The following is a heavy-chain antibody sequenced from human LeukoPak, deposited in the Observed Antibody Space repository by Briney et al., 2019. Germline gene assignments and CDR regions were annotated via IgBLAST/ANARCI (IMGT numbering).Heavy chain of an antibody. D-gene: IGHD6-25*01. CDR3: AKDRSGAWNCFDS. CDR2: ISGSGGST. V-gene: IGHV3-23*01. Sequence: GGSLRLSCAASGFTFSTYAMYWVRQAPGKGLEWVSSISGSGGSTYYADSVKGRFTISRDNSKNTLYLQMNSLRAEDTALYYCAKDRSGAWNCFDSWGQGTLVTVSS. J-gene: IGHJ4*02. CDR1: GFTFSTYA.